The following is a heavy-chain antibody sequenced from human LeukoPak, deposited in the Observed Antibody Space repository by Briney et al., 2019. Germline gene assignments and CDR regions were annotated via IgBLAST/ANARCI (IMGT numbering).Heavy chain of an antibody. J-gene: IGHJ4*02. D-gene: IGHD3-9*01. CDR2: IYSGGST. Sequence: GGSLRLSCAASGFTVSSNYMSWVRQAPGKGLEWVSVIYSGGSTYYADSVKGRFTISRDNSKNTLYLQMNSLRAEDTAVYYCARENLYDILTGYYDGSYFDYWGQGTLVTVSS. V-gene: IGHV3-66*01. CDR1: GFTVSSNY. CDR3: ARENLYDILTGYYDGSYFDY.